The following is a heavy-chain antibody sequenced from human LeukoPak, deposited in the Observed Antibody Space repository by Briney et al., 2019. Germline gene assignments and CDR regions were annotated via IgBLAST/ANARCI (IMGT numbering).Heavy chain of an antibody. D-gene: IGHD3-10*02. CDR1: DFTFSTYA. Sequence: GGSLRLSCTTSDFTFSTYAMNWVRQAPGKGLEWVSYISSSGSTIYYADSVKGRFTISRDNAKNSLYLQMNSLRAEDTAVYYCAELGITMIGGVWGKGTTVTISS. CDR3: AELGITMIGGV. CDR2: ISSSGSTI. J-gene: IGHJ6*04. V-gene: IGHV3-48*03.